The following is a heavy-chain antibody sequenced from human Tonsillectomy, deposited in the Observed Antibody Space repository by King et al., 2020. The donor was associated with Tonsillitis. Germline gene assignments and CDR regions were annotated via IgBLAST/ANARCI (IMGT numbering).Heavy chain of an antibody. CDR1: GFTFSSYA. Sequence: EVQLVESGGGLVQPGGSLRLSCSASGFTFSSYAMHWVRQAPGKGLEYVSAISSNGGSTYYADSVKGRFTISRDNSKNTLYLQMSSLRAEDTAGYYCVKLPTRGPETFDYWGQGTLVTVSS. J-gene: IGHJ4*02. CDR3: VKLPTRGPETFDY. D-gene: IGHD3-10*01. CDR2: ISSNGGST. V-gene: IGHV3-64D*06.